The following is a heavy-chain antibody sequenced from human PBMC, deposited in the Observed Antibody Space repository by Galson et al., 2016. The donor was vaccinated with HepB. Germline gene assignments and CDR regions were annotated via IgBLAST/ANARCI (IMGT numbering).Heavy chain of an antibody. CDR2: LSHDGIHE. Sequence: SLRLSCAASGFPFSDYGMHWVRQAPGKGLEWMSVLSHDGIHEYFTDSLKGRLTISRDSSKNTLYMQLNSLRPEDTAVYYCARQGVGATMDYWGRGTLVTVSS. J-gene: IGHJ4*02. V-gene: IGHV3-30*03. D-gene: IGHD1-26*01. CDR3: ARQGVGATMDY. CDR1: GFPFSDYG.